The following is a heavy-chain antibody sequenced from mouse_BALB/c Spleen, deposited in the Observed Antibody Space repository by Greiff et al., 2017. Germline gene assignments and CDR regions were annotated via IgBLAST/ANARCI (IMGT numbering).Heavy chain of an antibody. CDR2: INPSNGRT. CDR1: GYTFTSYW. Sequence: QVQLQQSGAELVKPGASVKLSCKASGYTFTSYWMHWVKQRPGQGLEWIGEINPSNGRTNYNEKFKSKATLTVDKSSSTAYMQLSSLTSEDSAVYYCARGSYGSSWFAYWGQGTLVTVSA. V-gene: IGHV1S81*02. J-gene: IGHJ3*01. CDR3: ARGSYGSSWFAY. D-gene: IGHD1-1*01.